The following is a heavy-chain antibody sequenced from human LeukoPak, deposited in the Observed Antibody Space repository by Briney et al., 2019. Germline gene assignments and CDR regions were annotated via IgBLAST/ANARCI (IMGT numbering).Heavy chain of an antibody. Sequence: GASVKVSCKASGYTFTSYGISWVRQAPGQGLEWMGWISAYNGNTNYAQKLQGRVTMTTDTSTSTAYMELRSLRSDDTAVYYCARDWSGYCTNGVCPSGYWGQGTLVTVSS. V-gene: IGHV1-18*01. CDR1: GYTFTSYG. J-gene: IGHJ4*02. CDR3: ARDWSGYCTNGVCPSGY. D-gene: IGHD2-8*01. CDR2: ISAYNGNT.